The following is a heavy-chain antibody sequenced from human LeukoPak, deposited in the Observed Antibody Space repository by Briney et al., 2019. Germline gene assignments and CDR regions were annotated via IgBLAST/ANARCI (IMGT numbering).Heavy chain of an antibody. D-gene: IGHD6-13*01. Sequence: AGGSLRLSCAASGFTFTSYAMGWVRQAPGKGLEWVSAISGSGGSTYYADSVKGRFTISRDNSKNTLYLQMNSLRAEDTAVYYCAKPRPSYSSSWYDHWGQGTLVTVSS. J-gene: IGHJ5*02. CDR1: GFTFTSYA. CDR3: AKPRPSYSSSWYDH. V-gene: IGHV3-23*01. CDR2: ISGSGGST.